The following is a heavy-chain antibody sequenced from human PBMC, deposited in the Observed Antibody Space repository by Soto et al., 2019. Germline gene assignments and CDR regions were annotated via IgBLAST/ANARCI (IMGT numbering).Heavy chain of an antibody. J-gene: IGHJ4*02. CDR2: ISYSGST. V-gene: IGHV4-59*01. Sequence: SETRSLTCTVSSDSISSCYWSWIRQPPGKRLEWIGYISYSGSTDYNPSLKSRVTISGDTSKNQFSLKVSSVTAADTAVYYCARGTSWQLPFDYWGQGTLVTVSS. CDR1: SDSISSCY. D-gene: IGHD6-13*01. CDR3: ARGTSWQLPFDY.